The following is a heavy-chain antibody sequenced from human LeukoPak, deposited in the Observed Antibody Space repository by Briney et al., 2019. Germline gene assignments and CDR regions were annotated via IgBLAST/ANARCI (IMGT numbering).Heavy chain of an antibody. J-gene: IGHJ4*02. Sequence: GGSLRLSCAASGFTFSSYGMHWVRQAPGKGLEWVAVIWYDGSNKYYADSVKGRFTISGDNSKNTLYLQMNSLRAEDTAVYYCAGFDSSGYANYWGQGTLVTVSS. D-gene: IGHD3-22*01. CDR1: GFTFSSYG. V-gene: IGHV3-33*01. CDR2: IWYDGSNK. CDR3: AGFDSSGYANY.